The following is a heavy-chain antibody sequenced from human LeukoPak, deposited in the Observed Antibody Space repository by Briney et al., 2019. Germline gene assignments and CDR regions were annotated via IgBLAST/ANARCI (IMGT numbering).Heavy chain of an antibody. V-gene: IGHV5-51*01. CDR2: IYPGDSDA. J-gene: IGHJ4*02. CDR1: GYSFSSNW. Sequence: GESLKISCKGSGYSFSSNWIAWVRQMPGKGLEWMGIIYPGDSDARDSPSLQGQVTFSADKSINTAYLQWSNLNASDTAMYYCARHKQPLGANDYWGQGTLVTVSS. CDR3: ARHKQPLGANDY. D-gene: IGHD4/OR15-4a*01.